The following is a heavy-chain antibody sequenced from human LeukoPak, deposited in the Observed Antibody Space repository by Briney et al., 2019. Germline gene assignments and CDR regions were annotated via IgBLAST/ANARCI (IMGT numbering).Heavy chain of an antibody. V-gene: IGHV4-38-2*02. CDR2: IYHSKST. CDR3: ARDGRYFDWLIVGYYI. Sequence: KPSETLSLTCAVSGYSISSGYYWACIRQPPGKGLEWIGSIYHSKSTYYNPSLKSRVTISVDTSKNQFSLTLSSVTAADTAVYYCARDGRYFDWLIVGYYIWGQGTMVTVSS. J-gene: IGHJ3*02. D-gene: IGHD3-9*01. CDR1: GYSISSGYY.